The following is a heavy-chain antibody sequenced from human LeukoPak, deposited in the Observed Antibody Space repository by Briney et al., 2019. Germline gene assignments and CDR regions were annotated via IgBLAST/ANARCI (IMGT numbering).Heavy chain of an antibody. V-gene: IGHV4-59*01. J-gene: IGHJ6*02. Sequence: SETLSLTCTVSGGSISSYYWSWIRQPPGKGLEWIGYIYYSGSTNYNPSLKSRVTISVDTSKNQFSLKLSSVTAADTAVYCCARDGGPPAPYYYGMDVWGQGTTVTVSS. D-gene: IGHD4-23*01. CDR3: ARDGGPPAPYYYGMDV. CDR2: IYYSGST. CDR1: GGSISSYY.